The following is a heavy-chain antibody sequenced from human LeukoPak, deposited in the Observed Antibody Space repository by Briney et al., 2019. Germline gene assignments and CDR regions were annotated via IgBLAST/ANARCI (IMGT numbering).Heavy chain of an antibody. CDR1: GHTFTSYG. CDR3: ARVVRERYYDFWSGYAEYYFDY. CDR2: ISAYNGST. J-gene: IGHJ4*02. V-gene: IGHV1-18*01. Sequence: ASVKVSCKASGHTFTSYGISWVRQAPGQGLEWMGWISAYNGSTNYAQKLQGRVTMTTDTSTSTAYMELRSLRSDDTAVYYCARVVRERYYDFWSGYAEYYFDYWGQGTLVTVSS. D-gene: IGHD3-3*01.